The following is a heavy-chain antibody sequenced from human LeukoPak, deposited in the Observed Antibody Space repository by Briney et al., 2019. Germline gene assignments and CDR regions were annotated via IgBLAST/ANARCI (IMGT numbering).Heavy chain of an antibody. CDR3: ARTAGRTFDY. Sequence: ASVKVSCKASGGTFSSYAISWVRQAPGQGLEWMGIINPSGGSTSYAQKFQGRVTMTRDTSTSTVYMELSSLRSEDTAVYYCARTAGRTFDYWGQGTLVTVSS. D-gene: IGHD6-6*01. CDR1: GGTFSSYA. CDR2: INPSGGST. J-gene: IGHJ4*02. V-gene: IGHV1-46*01.